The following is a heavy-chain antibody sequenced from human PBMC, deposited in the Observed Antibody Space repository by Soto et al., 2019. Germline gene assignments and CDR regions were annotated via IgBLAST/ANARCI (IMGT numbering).Heavy chain of an antibody. V-gene: IGHV1-8*01. CDR1: GYTFTSYD. Sequence: ASVKVSCKASGYTFTSYDINWVRQATGQGLEWMGWMNPNSGNTGYAQKFQGGVTMTRNTSISTAYMELSSLRSEDTAVYYCARGSINNDFWSGYYKCYYYGMDVWGQGTTVTVSS. D-gene: IGHD3-3*01. J-gene: IGHJ6*02. CDR2: MNPNSGNT. CDR3: ARGSINNDFWSGYYKCYYYGMDV.